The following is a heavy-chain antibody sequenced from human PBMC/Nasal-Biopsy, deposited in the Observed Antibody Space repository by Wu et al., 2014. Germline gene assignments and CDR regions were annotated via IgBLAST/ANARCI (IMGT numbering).Heavy chain of an antibody. CDR1: GYTFTGYY. D-gene: IGHD3-22*01. CDR2: INPNSGGT. CDR3: ARDANYYDTRDYFDF. Sequence: VKVSCKASGYTFTGYYIHWVRQAPGQGLEWMGWINPNSGGTNYAQKLQGRVAMTRDTSIRTAYMELSRLRSDDTAVYYCARDANYYDTRDYFDFWGQGSLVTVSS. V-gene: IGHV1-2*02. J-gene: IGHJ4*02.